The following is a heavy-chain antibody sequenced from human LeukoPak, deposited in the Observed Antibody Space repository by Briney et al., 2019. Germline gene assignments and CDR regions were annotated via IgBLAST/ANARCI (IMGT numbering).Heavy chain of an antibody. J-gene: IGHJ4*02. CDR2: IRYDGSNK. CDR3: AKDYGYGDPRNTLDY. Sequence: PGGSLRLSCAASGFTFSSYGMHWVRQAPGKGLEWVAFIRYDGSNKYYADSVKGRFTISRDNSKNTLYLQMNSLRAEDTAVYYCAKDYGYGDPRNTLDYWGQGTLVTVSS. CDR1: GFTFSSYG. V-gene: IGHV3-30*02. D-gene: IGHD4-17*01.